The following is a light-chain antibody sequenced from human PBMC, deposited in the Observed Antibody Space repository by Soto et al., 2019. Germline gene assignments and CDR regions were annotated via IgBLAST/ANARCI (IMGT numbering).Light chain of an antibody. CDR2: GAS. J-gene: IGKJ1*01. V-gene: IGKV3-20*01. CDR3: QQYGSSPWP. CDR1: QSVSSSY. Sequence: DNVFTQSPGTLSLSPGERATLSCRASQSVSSSYLAWYQQKPGQAPRLLIYGASSRATGIPDRFSGSGSGTDFTLTICRLEPEDFAVYYCQQYGSSPWPFGQGTKVDIK.